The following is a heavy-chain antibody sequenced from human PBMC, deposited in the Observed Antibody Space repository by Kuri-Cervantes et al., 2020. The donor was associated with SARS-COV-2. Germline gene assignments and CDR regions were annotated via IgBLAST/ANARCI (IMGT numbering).Heavy chain of an antibody. J-gene: IGHJ2*01. Sequence: GGSLRLSCKGSGYSFTNYWIGWVRQMPGKGLEWMGIIYSADSDTRYSPSFQGQVTISADKSISTAYLQWSSLKASDTAVYYCAGPLYSNYDLVFWYFDLWGRGTLVTVSS. CDR2: IYSADSDT. CDR1: GYSFTNYW. CDR3: AGPLYSNYDLVFWYFDL. V-gene: IGHV5-51*01. D-gene: IGHD4-11*01.